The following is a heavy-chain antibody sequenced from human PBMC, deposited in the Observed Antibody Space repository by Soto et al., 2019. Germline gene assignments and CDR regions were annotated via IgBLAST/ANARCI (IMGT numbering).Heavy chain of an antibody. D-gene: IGHD2-21*01. V-gene: IGHV3-7*03. CDR1: GFIFRDYW. CDR3: AGDEICDGVKCIPGHSQQ. CDR2: IKVDGTEK. Sequence: LVDSGGGLVQPGGSLRLSCAASGFIFRDYWMNWVRQAPGKGPEWVANIKVDGTEKNYVDSVKGRFTISRDNAKNSLYLKMNCWGFEDTAVYFGAGDEICDGVKCIPGHSQQWAQGPPVTV. J-gene: IGHJ1*01.